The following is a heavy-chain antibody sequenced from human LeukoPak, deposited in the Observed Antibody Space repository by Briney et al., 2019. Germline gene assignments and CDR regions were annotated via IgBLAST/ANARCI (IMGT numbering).Heavy chain of an antibody. CDR3: ARVSGAYEFDY. J-gene: IGHJ4*02. Sequence: GGSLRLSCAAFGFTVSGNYMSWVRQAPGKGLEWVSVIYSGGSTYYAGSVRGRFTISRDNSKNTLYLQMNTLRAEDTAVYYCARVSGAYEFDYWGQGTLVTVSS. CDR1: GFTVSGNY. CDR2: IYSGGST. V-gene: IGHV3-53*01. D-gene: IGHD5-12*01.